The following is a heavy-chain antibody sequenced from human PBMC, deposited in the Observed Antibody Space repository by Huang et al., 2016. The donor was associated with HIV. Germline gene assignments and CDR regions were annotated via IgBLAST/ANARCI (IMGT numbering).Heavy chain of an antibody. CDR2: ISYDGSNK. D-gene: IGHD5-12*01. J-gene: IGHJ6*03. CDR3: ARDLWLRDLYYYYYMDV. V-gene: IGHV3-30-3*01. Sequence: QVQLVESGGGVVQPGRSLRLSCAASRFTFSNYAMHWVRQAPGKGLEWVEVISYDGSNKYYADAVKGRFTISRDNSNNTLYLQMNSLRAEDTAVYYCARDLWLRDLYYYYYMDVWGKGTTVTVSS. CDR1: RFTFSNYA.